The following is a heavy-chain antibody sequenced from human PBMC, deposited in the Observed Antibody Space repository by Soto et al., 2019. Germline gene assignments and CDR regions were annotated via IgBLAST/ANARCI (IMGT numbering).Heavy chain of an antibody. CDR2: INAYNGDT. CDR3: ARMGDVPYYYYGMDV. D-gene: IGHD3-16*01. V-gene: IGHV1-18*01. Sequence: QLVQSGAEVKKPGASVKVSCKASGYTFTSYGFSWVRQAPGQGLEWMGWINAYNGDTNYAQNLQGRVTMTTDTSTHTAYMELRSLRSDDTAVYYCARMGDVPYYYYGMDVWGQGTTVTGSS. CDR1: GYTFTSYG. J-gene: IGHJ6*02.